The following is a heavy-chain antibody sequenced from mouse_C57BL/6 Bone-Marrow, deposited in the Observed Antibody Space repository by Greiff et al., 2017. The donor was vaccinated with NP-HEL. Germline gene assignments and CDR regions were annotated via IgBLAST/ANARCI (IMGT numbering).Heavy chain of an antibody. CDR1: GYTFTRYG. V-gene: IGHV1-81*01. Sequence: QVQLKESGAELARPGASVKLSCKASGYTFTRYGISWVKQRTGQGLEWIGEIYPRSGSPYYNEKFKGKATLTADKSSSTAYMERRSLTSEDSAVYFCARGWLRLWGTGTTVTVSS. CDR2: IYPRSGSP. D-gene: IGHD2-2*01. J-gene: IGHJ1*03. CDR3: ARGWLRL.